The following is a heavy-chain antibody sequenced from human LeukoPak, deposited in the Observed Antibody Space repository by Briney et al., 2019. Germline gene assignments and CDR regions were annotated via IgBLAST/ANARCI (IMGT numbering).Heavy chain of an antibody. CDR1: GFTFSSYS. V-gene: IGHV3-21*01. D-gene: IGHD4-23*01. CDR2: ISSSSSYI. J-gene: IGHJ4*02. CDR3: ARDTHSRYGGNENDY. Sequence: GGSLRLSCAASGFTFSSYSMNWVRQAPGKGLGWVSSISSSSSYIYYADSVKGRFTISRDNAKNSLYLQMNSLRAEDTAVYYCARDTHSRYGGNENDYWGQGTIVTVSS.